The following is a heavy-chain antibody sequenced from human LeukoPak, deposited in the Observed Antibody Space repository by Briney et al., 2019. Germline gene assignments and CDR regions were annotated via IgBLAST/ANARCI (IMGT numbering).Heavy chain of an antibody. CDR3: AKDRRLGSL. Sequence: GVSLRLSCAASGFTCSSYAMSWVRKAPGKGREWVSAISGSGGSTFYADSVKGRFTISRDNSKNTLSLQMKSLRAEDTAVYYWAKDRRLGSLWGKGTVVTLST. J-gene: IGHJ4*02. CDR2: ISGSGGST. CDR1: GFTCSSYA. V-gene: IGHV3-23*01. D-gene: IGHD3-16*01.